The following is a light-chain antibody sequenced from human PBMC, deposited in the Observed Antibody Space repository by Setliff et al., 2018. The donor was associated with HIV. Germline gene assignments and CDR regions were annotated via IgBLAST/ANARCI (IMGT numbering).Light chain of an antibody. CDR1: SSNIGSDA. Sequence: QSALAQPPSASATSGQRVTISCSGSSSNIGSDAVSWYQQLPGTAPKLLIYDNNQRPSGVADRFSGSQSGTSASLAITGLQSEDEGDYYCAAWDVSLNGLVFGAGTKVTVL. CDR2: DNN. J-gene: IGLJ3*02. CDR3: AAWDVSLNGLV. V-gene: IGLV1-44*01.